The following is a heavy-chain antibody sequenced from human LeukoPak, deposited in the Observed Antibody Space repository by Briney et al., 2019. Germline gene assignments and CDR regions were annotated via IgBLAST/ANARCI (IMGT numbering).Heavy chain of an antibody. Sequence: GGSLRLSCAASGFTFSSYAMSWVRQAPGQGLEWFSAISGSGGSTYYADSVKGRFTISRDNSKNTLYLQMNSLRAEDTAVYYCAEVQGYCSSTSCHAEYFQHWGQGTLVTVSS. D-gene: IGHD2-2*01. J-gene: IGHJ1*01. CDR3: AEVQGYCSSTSCHAEYFQH. CDR1: GFTFSSYA. CDR2: ISGSGGST. V-gene: IGHV3-23*01.